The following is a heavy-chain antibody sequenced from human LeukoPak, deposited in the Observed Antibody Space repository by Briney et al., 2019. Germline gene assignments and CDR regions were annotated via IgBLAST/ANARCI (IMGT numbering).Heavy chain of an antibody. D-gene: IGHD5-24*01. Sequence: SDTLSLTCAVYGESLNYYYWSWIRQSPEKGLEWIGEVFDGKTTNYSPSLKSRVTISAVTSSNQFSLNLKSVTAADTAVYYCASGAWATRLHSWAQGTLVIVSS. CDR2: VFDGKTT. CDR3: ASGAWATRLHS. V-gene: IGHV4-34*12. CDR1: GESLNYYY. J-gene: IGHJ4*02.